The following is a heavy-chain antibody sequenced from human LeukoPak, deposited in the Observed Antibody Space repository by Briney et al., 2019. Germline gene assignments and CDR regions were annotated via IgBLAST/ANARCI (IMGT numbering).Heavy chain of an antibody. CDR1: AGSISSSHYY. CDR3: ARVSTYYYDSSGYSGGYYFDY. Sequence: PSETLSLTCTVSAGSISSSHYYWGWIRQPPGKGLEWIGEINHSGSTNYNPSLKSRVTISVDTSKNQFSLKLSSVTAADTAVYYCARVSTYYYDSSGYSGGYYFDYWGQGTLVTVSS. CDR2: INHSGST. D-gene: IGHD3-22*01. J-gene: IGHJ4*02. V-gene: IGHV4-39*07.